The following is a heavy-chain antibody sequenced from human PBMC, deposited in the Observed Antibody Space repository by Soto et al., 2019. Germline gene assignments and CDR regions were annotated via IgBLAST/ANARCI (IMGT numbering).Heavy chain of an antibody. CDR1: GYTFTNFG. CDR2: ISAYNGNT. D-gene: IGHD2-2*01. J-gene: IGHJ4*02. CDR3: AKDLDATVFNFDY. V-gene: IGHV1-18*01. Sequence: ASVKVSCKASGYTFTNFGISWVRQAPGQGLEWMGWISAYNGNTNYAQNFQGRFTISRDNSKNTVYLQMDSLRAEDTAIYYCAKDLDATVFNFDYWGQGTLVTVSS.